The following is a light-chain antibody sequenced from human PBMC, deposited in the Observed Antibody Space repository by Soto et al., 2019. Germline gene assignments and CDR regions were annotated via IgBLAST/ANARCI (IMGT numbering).Light chain of an antibody. J-gene: IGKJ4*01. CDR1: YDISSS. V-gene: IGKV1-13*02. Sequence: IQLTQSPSFLSASVEDRVTISCRASYDISSSLAWYQQEPGKPPKLLIYDASSLESGVPLRFGGSGSGTDFTLIISSLQPDDFATYYCQQCNTPFTFGGGTKVEIK. CDR2: DAS. CDR3: QQCNTPFT.